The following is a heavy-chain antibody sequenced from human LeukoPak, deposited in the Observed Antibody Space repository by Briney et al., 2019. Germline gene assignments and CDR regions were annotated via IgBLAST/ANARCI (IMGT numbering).Heavy chain of an antibody. CDR3: AKDRGTLRYGSGSYFNWFDP. D-gene: IGHD3-10*01. CDR2: IYYSGST. V-gene: IGHV4-59*01. J-gene: IGHJ5*02. Sequence: SETLSLTCTVSGGSISSYYWNWIRQPPGKGLEWIGYIYYSGSTNYNPSLESRVTISVDTSKNQFSLKLSSVTAADTAVYYCAKDRGTLRYGSGSYFNWFDPWGQGTLVTVSS. CDR1: GGSISSYY.